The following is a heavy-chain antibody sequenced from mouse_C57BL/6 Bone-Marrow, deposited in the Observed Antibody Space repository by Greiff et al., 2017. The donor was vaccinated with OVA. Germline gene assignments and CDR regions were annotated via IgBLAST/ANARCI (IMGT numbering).Heavy chain of an antibody. Sequence: EVQGVESGGGLVQPKGSLKLSCAASGFSFNTYAMNWVRQAPGKGLEWVARIRSKSNNYATYYADSVKDRFTISRDDSESMLYLQMNNLKTEDTAMYYCVREDYGSRSGYFDVWGTGTTVTVSS. CDR2: IRSKSNNYAT. D-gene: IGHD1-1*01. CDR3: VREDYGSRSGYFDV. CDR1: GFSFNTYA. V-gene: IGHV10-1*01. J-gene: IGHJ1*03.